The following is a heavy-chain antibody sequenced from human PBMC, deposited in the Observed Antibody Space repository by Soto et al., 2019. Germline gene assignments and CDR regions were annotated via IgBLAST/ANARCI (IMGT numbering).Heavy chain of an antibody. V-gene: IGHV3-48*01. CDR3: ARDLRFLEPPYYYYMDV. CDR1: GFTFSSYS. J-gene: IGHJ6*03. D-gene: IGHD3-3*01. Sequence: GGSLRLSCAASGFTFSSYSMNWVRQAPGKGLEWVSYISSSSSTIYYADSVKGRFTISRDNAKNSLYLQMNSLRAEDTAVYYCARDLRFLEPPYYYYMDVWGKGTTVTVSS. CDR2: ISSSSSTI.